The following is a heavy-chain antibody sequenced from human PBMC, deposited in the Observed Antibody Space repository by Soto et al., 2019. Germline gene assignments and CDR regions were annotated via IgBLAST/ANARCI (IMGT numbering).Heavy chain of an antibody. Sequence: PGGSLRLSCAASGFTFGDHWMTWVRQAPGKGLEWVANLKRDGRERYYVDSVKGRFSVSRDNAKNSLYLQMNNLRPEDTAVYYCARDVYVILGRVVRRLDSWGQGTLVTVSS. CDR1: GFTFGDHW. D-gene: IGHD2-8*01. V-gene: IGHV3-7*03. CDR2: LKRDGRER. J-gene: IGHJ4*02. CDR3: ARDVYVILGRVVRRLDS.